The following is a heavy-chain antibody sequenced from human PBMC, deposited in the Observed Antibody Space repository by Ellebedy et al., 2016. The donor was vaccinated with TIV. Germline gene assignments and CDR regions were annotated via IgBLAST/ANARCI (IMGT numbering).Heavy chain of an antibody. D-gene: IGHD3-10*01. CDR1: GFTFSSYS. V-gene: IGHV3-21*01. CDR2: ISSSSSYI. CDR3: ARLQASNRGEFDY. J-gene: IGHJ4*02. Sequence: GESLKISCAASGFTFSSYSMNWVRQAPGKGLEWVSSISSSSSYIYYADSVKGRFTISRDNAKNSLYLQMNSLRAEDTAVYYCARLQASNRGEFDYWGQGTLVTVSS.